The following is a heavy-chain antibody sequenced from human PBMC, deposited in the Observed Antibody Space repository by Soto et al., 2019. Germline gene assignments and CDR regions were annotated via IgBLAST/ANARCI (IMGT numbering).Heavy chain of an antibody. J-gene: IGHJ6*03. V-gene: IGHV2-5*02. CDR2: IYWDDDK. D-gene: IGHD6-19*01. CDR3: AHRWVALAVDYYYYYMDV. CDR1: GLSLSTSGVG. Sequence: QITLKESGPTLVKPTQTLTLTCTFSGLSLSTSGVGVGWIRQPPGKALEWLALIYWDDDKRYSPSLKSRLTITKDTSKNQVVLTMTNMDPVDTATYYCAHRWVALAVDYYYYYMDVWGKGTTVTVSS.